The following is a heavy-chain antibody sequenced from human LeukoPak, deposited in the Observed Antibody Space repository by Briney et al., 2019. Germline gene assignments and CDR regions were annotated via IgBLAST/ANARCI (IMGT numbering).Heavy chain of an antibody. J-gene: IGHJ4*02. D-gene: IGHD2-21*02. CDR1: GGSVSSGSYY. CDR3: AREWAHTTRESTYCGGDCYFGSYYFDY. CDR2: IYYSGST. Sequence: SETLSLTCTVSGGSVSSGSYYWSWIRQPPGKGLEWIGYIYYSGSTNYNPSLKSRVTISVDTSKNQFSLKLSSVTAADTAVYYCAREWAHTTRESTYCGGDCYFGSYYFDYWGQGTLVTVSS. V-gene: IGHV4-61*01.